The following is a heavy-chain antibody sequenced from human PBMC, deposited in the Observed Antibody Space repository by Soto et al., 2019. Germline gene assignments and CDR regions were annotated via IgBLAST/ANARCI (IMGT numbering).Heavy chain of an antibody. Sequence: ASVKVSCKAPGYAFASYSISWVRQAPGQGLEWMGWISGYNGNTNYVQRLRGRVTMTRDTSTSTAYMEMRSLRAEDTAVYYCARDPPGIAAGAFDIWGQGTMVTVSS. V-gene: IGHV1-18*01. CDR1: GYAFASYS. CDR3: ARDPPGIAAGAFDI. CDR2: ISGYNGNT. J-gene: IGHJ3*02. D-gene: IGHD6-13*01.